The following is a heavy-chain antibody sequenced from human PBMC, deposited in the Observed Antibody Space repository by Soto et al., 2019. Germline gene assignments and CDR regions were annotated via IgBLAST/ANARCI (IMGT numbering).Heavy chain of an antibody. CDR3: ARDALGQYYYGSGQAGDYYMDV. CDR1: GYTFTSYA. V-gene: IGHV1-3*01. Sequence: ASVKVSCKASGYTFTSYAMHWVRQAPGQRLEWMGWINAGNGNTKYSQKFQGRVTITRDTSASTAYMELSSLRSEDTAVYYCARDALGQYYYGSGQAGDYYMDVWGKGTTVTAP. CDR2: INAGNGNT. J-gene: IGHJ6*03. D-gene: IGHD3-10*01.